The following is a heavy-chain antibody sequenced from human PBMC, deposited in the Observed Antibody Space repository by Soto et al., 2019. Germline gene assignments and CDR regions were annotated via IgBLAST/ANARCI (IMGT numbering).Heavy chain of an antibody. Sequence: QVQLVQSGAEVKKPGASVKVSCKASGYTFTDYFIHWVRQAPGQRFEWMGWINPNSRGTNYAQKFQGRVTMTRDTSNSTAYMELRGLTSDDTAVYYCARVTLKAGNWFDPWGQGTLVPVSS. J-gene: IGHJ5*02. V-gene: IGHV1-2*02. CDR1: GYTFTDYF. CDR2: INPNSRGT. CDR3: ARVTLKAGNWFDP.